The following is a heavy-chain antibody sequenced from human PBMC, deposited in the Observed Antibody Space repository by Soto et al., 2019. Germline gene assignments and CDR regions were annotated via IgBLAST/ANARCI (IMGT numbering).Heavy chain of an antibody. CDR2: ISYDGSNK. D-gene: IGHD3-10*01. CDR3: AKDVGYDYGSGSPRYYYCLDF. V-gene: IGHV3-30*18. CDR1: FINHG. Sequence: FINHGVRWISKNPGTALEWLAVISYDGSNKYYADSVKGRFTISRDNSKNTLYLQMNSLRAEDTAVYYCAKDVGYDYGSGSPRYYYCLDFWCQGLPVT. J-gene: IGHJ6*02.